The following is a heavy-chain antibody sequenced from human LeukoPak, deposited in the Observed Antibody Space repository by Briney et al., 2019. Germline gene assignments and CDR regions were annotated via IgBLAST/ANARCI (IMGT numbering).Heavy chain of an antibody. D-gene: IGHD3-3*01. V-gene: IGHV3-21*01. CDR2: ISSSSSYI. CDR3: ARTKDPAYYDFWSGYYMGPDY. CDR1: GFTFSSYS. J-gene: IGHJ4*02. Sequence: GGSLRLSCAASGFTFSSYSMNWVRQAPGKGLEWVSSISSSSSYIYYADSVKGRFTISRDNAKNSLYLQINSLRAEDTAVYYCARTKDPAYYDFWSGYYMGPDYWGQGTLVTVSS.